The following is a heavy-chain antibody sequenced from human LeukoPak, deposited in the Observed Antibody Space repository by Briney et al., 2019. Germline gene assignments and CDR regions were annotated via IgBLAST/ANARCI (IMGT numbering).Heavy chain of an antibody. Sequence: GGSLRPSCAASGFTFSSYAMSWVRQAPGKGLEWVSAISGSGGSTYYADSVKGRFTISRDNSKNTLYLQMNSLRAEDTAVYYCAKDLGSSWYPYYFDYWGQGTLVTVSS. J-gene: IGHJ4*02. CDR1: GFTFSSYA. CDR3: AKDLGSSWYPYYFDY. D-gene: IGHD6-13*01. V-gene: IGHV3-23*01. CDR2: ISGSGGST.